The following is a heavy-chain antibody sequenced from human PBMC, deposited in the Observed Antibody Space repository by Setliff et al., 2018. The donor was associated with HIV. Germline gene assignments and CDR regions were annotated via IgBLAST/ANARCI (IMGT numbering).Heavy chain of an antibody. Sequence: PGGSLRLSCVVSGFTFSSHAMHWVRQAPGKGLEWVAVIWYDGTNIYHADSVKGRFTISRDNSKNTLYLQMNSLRVEDTGVYFCARASCSSSWYNIRPFDYWAQGILVTVSS. CDR1: GFTFSSHA. CDR3: ARASCSSSWYNIRPFDY. V-gene: IGHV3-33*01. D-gene: IGHD6-13*01. J-gene: IGHJ4*02. CDR2: IWYDGTNI.